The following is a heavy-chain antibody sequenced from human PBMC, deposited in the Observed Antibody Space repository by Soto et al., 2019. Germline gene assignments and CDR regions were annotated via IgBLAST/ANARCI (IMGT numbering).Heavy chain of an antibody. D-gene: IGHD6-13*01. CDR3: TRDASRDSSARGWFDP. CDR2: ISSNSAYI. J-gene: IGHJ5*02. V-gene: IGHV3-21*01. Sequence: VGSLRLSCAASGFTFRSFTMNWVRQAPGKGLEWVSTISSNSAYIYYTDALRGRFTISRDNAKSSLHLQMNSLRAEDTAVYYCTRDASRDSSARGWFDPWGPGTLVTVSS. CDR1: GFTFRSFT.